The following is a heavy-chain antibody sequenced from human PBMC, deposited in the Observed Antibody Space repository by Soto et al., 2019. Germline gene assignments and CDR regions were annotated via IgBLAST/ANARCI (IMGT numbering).Heavy chain of an antibody. J-gene: IGHJ4*02. CDR3: AHSRNLITEDAQVGDFDY. D-gene: IGHD3-10*01. Sequence: QITLKESGPTQVKPTQTLTLTCSFSGFSLNTDGEGVGWVRQPPGEALEWLALIYWDDDERYSPSLKTRLTITKDPSKNQVVLIRTNMDSVDTATYYCAHSRNLITEDAQVGDFDYWGQGTLVTVSS. V-gene: IGHV2-5*02. CDR2: IYWDDDE. CDR1: GFSLNTDGEG.